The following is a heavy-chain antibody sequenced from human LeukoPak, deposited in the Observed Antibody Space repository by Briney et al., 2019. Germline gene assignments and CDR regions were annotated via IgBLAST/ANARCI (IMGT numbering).Heavy chain of an antibody. Sequence: SETLSLTCTVSGYSISSGYYWGWIRQPPGKGLEWIGSIYHSGSTYYSPSLKSRVTISVDTSKNQFSLKLSSVTAADTAVYYCARVAVGVVVVPAAIVYYFDYWGQGTLVTVSS. D-gene: IGHD2-2*02. CDR3: ARVAVGVVVVPAAIVYYFDY. V-gene: IGHV4-38-2*02. CDR1: GYSISSGYY. CDR2: IYHSGST. J-gene: IGHJ4*02.